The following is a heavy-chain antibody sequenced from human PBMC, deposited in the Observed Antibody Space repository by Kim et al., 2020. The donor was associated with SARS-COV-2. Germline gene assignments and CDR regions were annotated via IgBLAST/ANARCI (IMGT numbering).Heavy chain of an antibody. V-gene: IGHV3-73*01. CDR3: TTRGYSGYDGFDY. J-gene: IGHJ4*02. CDR2: IRSKANSYAT. D-gene: IGHD5-12*01. CDR1: GFTFSGSA. Sequence: GGSLRLSCAASGFTFSGSAMHWVRQASGKGLEWVGRIRSKANSYATAYAASVKGRFTISRDDSKNTAYLQMNSLKTEDTAVYYCTTRGYSGYDGFDYWGQGTLVTVSS.